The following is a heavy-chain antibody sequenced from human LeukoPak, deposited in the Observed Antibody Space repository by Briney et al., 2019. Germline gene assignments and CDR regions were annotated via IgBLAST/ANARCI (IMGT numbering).Heavy chain of an antibody. CDR1: GGSTGSSSYY. Sequence: SETLSLTCTVSGGSTGSSSYYWGWIRQPPGKGLEWIGSIYYSGSTYYNPSLKSRVTLSIATSKNQFSLKRSSVTAADTAVYYWARGGSYSSSSFDYWGQGTLVTVSS. CDR3: ARGGSYSSSSFDY. CDR2: IYYSGST. V-gene: IGHV4-39*01. D-gene: IGHD6-13*01. J-gene: IGHJ4*02.